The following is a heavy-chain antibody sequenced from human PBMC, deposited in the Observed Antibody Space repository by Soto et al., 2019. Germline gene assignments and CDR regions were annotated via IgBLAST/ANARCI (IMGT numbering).Heavy chain of an antibody. D-gene: IGHD3-9*01. CDR3: ARTELRYFDWSPDAFDI. J-gene: IGHJ3*02. Sequence: PSETLSLTCTVSGGSISSYYWSWIRQPPGKGLEWIGYIYYSGSTNYNPSLKSRVTISVDTSKNQFSLKLSSVTAADTAVYYSARTELRYFDWSPDAFDIWGQGTMVTVSS. V-gene: IGHV4-59*01. CDR1: GGSISSYY. CDR2: IYYSGST.